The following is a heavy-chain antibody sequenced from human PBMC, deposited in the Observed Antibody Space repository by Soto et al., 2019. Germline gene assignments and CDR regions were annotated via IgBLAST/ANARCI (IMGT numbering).Heavy chain of an antibody. Sequence: PGGSLRLSCAASGFTFSSYAMHWVRQAPGKGLEWVAVISYDGSNKYYADSVKGRFTISRDNSKNTLYLQMNSLRAEDTAVYYCARNGGSYRSFDIWGQGTRVTVSS. CDR2: ISYDGSNK. V-gene: IGHV3-30-3*01. CDR3: ARNGGSYRSFDI. D-gene: IGHD1-26*01. J-gene: IGHJ3*02. CDR1: GFTFSSYA.